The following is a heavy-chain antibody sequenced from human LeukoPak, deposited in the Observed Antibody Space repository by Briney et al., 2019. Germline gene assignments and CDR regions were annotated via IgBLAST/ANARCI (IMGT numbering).Heavy chain of an antibody. J-gene: IGHJ4*02. CDR1: RFTVSSNS. CDR2: IYSGDT. CDR3: ARRAGAYSQPHDY. D-gene: IGHD4/OR15-4a*01. V-gene: IGHV3-53*01. Sequence: GGSLRLSCTVSRFTVSSNSMSWVRQAPGKGLEWVSFIYSGDTHYSDSVKGRFTISRDHSKNTLYLQMNSLRAEDTAVYYCARRAGAYSQPHDYWGQGTLVTVSS.